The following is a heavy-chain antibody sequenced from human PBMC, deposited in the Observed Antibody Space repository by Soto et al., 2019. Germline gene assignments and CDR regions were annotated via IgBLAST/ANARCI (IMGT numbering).Heavy chain of an antibody. CDR2: IYHSGST. Sequence: ASGTLSLTCAVSGGSISSGGYSWSWIRQPPGKGLEWIGYIYHSGSTYYNPSLKSRVTISVDRSKNQFSLKLSSVTAADTAVYYCSRRYESWFDYWGQGTLVTVSS. J-gene: IGHJ4*02. CDR1: GGSISSGGYS. D-gene: IGHD2-2*01. CDR3: SRRYESWFDY. V-gene: IGHV4-30-2*01.